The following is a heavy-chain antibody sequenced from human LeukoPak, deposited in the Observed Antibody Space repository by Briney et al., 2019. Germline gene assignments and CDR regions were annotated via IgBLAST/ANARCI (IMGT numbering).Heavy chain of an antibody. D-gene: IGHD6-13*01. J-gene: IGHJ5*01. V-gene: IGHV4-34*01. CDR1: GGSFSDYY. CDR2: INHSGST. Sequence: SETLSLTCAVYGGSFSDYYWSWIRQSPGKGLEWIGEINHSGSTYYNPSLKSRVTISLDTSKSQFSLKLTSVTAADTAVYYCARKQGGQLVNTRRWFDSWGQGTLVTVSS. CDR3: ARKQGGQLVNTRRWFDS.